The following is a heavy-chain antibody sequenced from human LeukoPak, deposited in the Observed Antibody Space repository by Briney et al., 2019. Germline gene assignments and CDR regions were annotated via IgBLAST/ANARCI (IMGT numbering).Heavy chain of an antibody. CDR2: ISSSGSPI. CDR3: ARVGIIVAAGTCDY. CDR1: GFTFSDYY. D-gene: IGHD6-13*01. Sequence: GGSLRRSCAASGFTFSDYYMSWIRQAPGKGLEWVSYISSSGSPISYADSVEGRFTISRDNAKNSLYLQMNSLRAEDTAVYYCARVGIIVAAGTCDYWGQGTLVTVSS. V-gene: IGHV3-11*01. J-gene: IGHJ4*02.